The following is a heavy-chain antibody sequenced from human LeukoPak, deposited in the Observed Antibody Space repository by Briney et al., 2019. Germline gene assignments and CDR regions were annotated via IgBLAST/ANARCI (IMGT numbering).Heavy chain of an antibody. D-gene: IGHD5-18*01. J-gene: IGHJ5*02. CDR1: GGSLSYYY. V-gene: IGHV4-59*08. Sequence: SETLSLTCTVSGGSLSYYYWTWIRQPPGKGLEWIGYIYYSGSTNYNPSLKSRVSISVDTSKNQFSLNLRSVTAADTAVYYCARQNTGNWFDPWGQGTLVTVSS. CDR2: IYYSGST. CDR3: ARQNTGNWFDP.